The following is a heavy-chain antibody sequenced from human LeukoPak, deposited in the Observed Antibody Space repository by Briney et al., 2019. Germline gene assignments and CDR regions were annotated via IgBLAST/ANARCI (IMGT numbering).Heavy chain of an antibody. CDR3: ARLYYYDSPYFDY. CDR2: IYSGGYT. J-gene: IGHJ4*02. Sequence: PGGSLRLSCAASGFTVTTNYMTWVRQAPGKGLEWVSIIYSGGYTDYADSVKGRFTISRDNSKNTLDLQMNSLRAEDTAVYYCARLYYYDSPYFDYWGQGTLVTVSS. CDR1: GFTVTTNY. D-gene: IGHD3-22*01. V-gene: IGHV3-66*01.